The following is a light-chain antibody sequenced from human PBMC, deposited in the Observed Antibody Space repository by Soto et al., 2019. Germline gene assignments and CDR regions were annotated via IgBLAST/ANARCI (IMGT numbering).Light chain of an antibody. J-gene: IGLJ7*01. CDR1: NIGSKS. V-gene: IGLV3-21*02. CDR3: QVWDSSSDHGV. CDR2: DDG. Sequence: SYELTQPPSVSVAPGQTARITCGGNNIGSKSVHWYQQKPGQAPVLVVYDDGDRPSGIPERFSGSNSGSTATLPISRVEAGDEADYYCQVWDSSSDHGVFGGGTQLTVL.